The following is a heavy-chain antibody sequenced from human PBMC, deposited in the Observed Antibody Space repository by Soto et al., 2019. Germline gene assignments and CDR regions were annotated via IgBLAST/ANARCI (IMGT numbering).Heavy chain of an antibody. Sequence: ASVKVSCKASGGTFSSYAISWVRQAPGQGLEWMGGIIPIFGTANYAQKFQGRVTITADESTSTAYMELSSLRSEDTAVYYCASTGDYYDSSGYYPPLDAFDICGQRTMVTVSS. D-gene: IGHD3-22*01. CDR3: ASTGDYYDSSGYYPPLDAFDI. CDR1: GGTFSSYA. V-gene: IGHV1-69*13. CDR2: IIPIFGTA. J-gene: IGHJ3*02.